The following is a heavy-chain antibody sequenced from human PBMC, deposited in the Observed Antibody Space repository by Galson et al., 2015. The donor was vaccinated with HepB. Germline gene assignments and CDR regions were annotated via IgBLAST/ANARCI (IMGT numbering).Heavy chain of an antibody. J-gene: IGHJ4*02. V-gene: IGHV4-31*02. Sequence: HPGKGLEWIGYVSSSGSTSYNPSLKSRLTMSVDTSKNHLSLKLSSVTAADTAVYYCASAGGYDFWSSFPPSYLYYWGQGTLVTVSS. CDR2: VSSSGST. CDR3: ASAGGYDFWSSFPPSYLYY. D-gene: IGHD3-3*01.